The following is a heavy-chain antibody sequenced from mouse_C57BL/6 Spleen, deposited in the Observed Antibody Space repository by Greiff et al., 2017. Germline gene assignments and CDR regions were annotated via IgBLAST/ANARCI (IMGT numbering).Heavy chain of an antibody. J-gene: IGHJ3*01. D-gene: IGHD2-3*01. Sequence: EVKLVESGGGLVKPGGSLKLSCAASGFTFSSYAMSWVRQTPEKRLEWVATISDGGSYTYYPDNVKGRFTISRDNAKNNLYLQMSHLKSEDTAMYYCARDLSGGYYGGTWFAYWGQGTLVTVSA. CDR3: ARDLSGGYYGGTWFAY. CDR2: ISDGGSYT. V-gene: IGHV5-4*01. CDR1: GFTFSSYA.